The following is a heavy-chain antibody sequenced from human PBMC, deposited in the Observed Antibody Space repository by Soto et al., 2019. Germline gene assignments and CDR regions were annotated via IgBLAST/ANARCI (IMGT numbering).Heavy chain of an antibody. Sequence: ASVKVSCKASGGTFSSYTISWVRQAPGQGLEWMGRIIPILGIANYAQKFQGRVTITADKSTSTAYMELSSLRSEDTAVYYCARGSGYDSGGRLFDPWGQGTLVTVSS. D-gene: IGHD5-12*01. CDR1: GGTFSSYT. J-gene: IGHJ5*02. V-gene: IGHV1-69*02. CDR3: ARGSGYDSGGRLFDP. CDR2: IIPILGIA.